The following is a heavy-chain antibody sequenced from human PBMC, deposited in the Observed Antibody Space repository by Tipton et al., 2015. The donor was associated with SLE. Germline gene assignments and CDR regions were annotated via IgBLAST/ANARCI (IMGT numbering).Heavy chain of an antibody. Sequence: TLSLTCTVSGGSISSGGYYWSWIRQHPGKGLEWIGYIYYSGSTYYNPSLKSRVTISPDTSKNQFSLRLSSVTAADTAVYYCARDRRGGSYSLGYFDYWGQGTLVTVSS. J-gene: IGHJ4*02. CDR1: GGSISSGGYY. D-gene: IGHD1-26*01. CDR2: IYYSGST. CDR3: ARDRRGGSYSLGYFDY. V-gene: IGHV4-31*03.